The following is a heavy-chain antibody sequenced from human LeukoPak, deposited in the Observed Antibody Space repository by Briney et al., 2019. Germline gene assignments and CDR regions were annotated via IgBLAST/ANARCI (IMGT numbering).Heavy chain of an antibody. V-gene: IGHV2-5*02. Sequence: ESGPTLVNPTQTLTLTCTLSGLSLNTSGVGVGWIRQPPGKALGWLALIYWDDDKRSNPSLKTRLTITKDTSKNQVVLTVTNMDPVDTATYYCAKAGYGSGSYLRYYYYGMDVWGQGTTVTVPS. CDR2: IYWDDDK. CDR3: AKAGYGSGSYLRYYYYGMDV. J-gene: IGHJ6*02. CDR1: GLSLNTSGVG. D-gene: IGHD3-10*01.